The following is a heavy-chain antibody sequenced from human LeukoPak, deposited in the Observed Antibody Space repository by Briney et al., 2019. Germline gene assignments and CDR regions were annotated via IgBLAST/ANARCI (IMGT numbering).Heavy chain of an antibody. J-gene: IGHJ4*02. V-gene: IGHV3-53*04. CDR1: GFTVSSNY. D-gene: IGHD3-3*01. CDR3: ARGPWREYYFDY. Sequence: SGGSLRLSCAASGFTVSSNYMSWVRQAPGKGLEWVSVIYSGGSTYYADSVKGRFTIPRHNSKNTLYLQMNSLRAEDTAVYYCARGPWREYYFDYWGQGTLVTVSS. CDR2: IYSGGST.